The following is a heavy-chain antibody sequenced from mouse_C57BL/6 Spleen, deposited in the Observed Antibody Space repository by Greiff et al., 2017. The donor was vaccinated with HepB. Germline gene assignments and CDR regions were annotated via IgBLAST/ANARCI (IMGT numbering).Heavy chain of an antibody. V-gene: IGHV1-82*01. CDR1: GYAFSSSW. Sequence: QVQLKQSGPELVKPGASVKISCKASGYAFSSSWMNWVKQRPGKGLEWIGRIYPGDGDTNYNGKFKGKATLTADKSSSTAYMQLSSLTSEDSAVYFCARAFVYYFDYWGQGTTLTVSS. CDR3: ARAFVYYFDY. CDR2: IYPGDGDT. J-gene: IGHJ2*01.